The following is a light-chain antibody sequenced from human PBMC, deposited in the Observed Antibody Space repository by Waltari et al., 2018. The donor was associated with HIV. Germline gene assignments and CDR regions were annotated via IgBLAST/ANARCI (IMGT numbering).Light chain of an antibody. CDR1: QSIRSN. Sequence: DIQMTQSPSSLSASVGDRVTITCRSSQSIRSNLNWYQQKPGKAPKPLIYAASSLQSGVPSRFSGSGSGTDFTLTISSLQPEDFVTYHCEQSYNSPRTFGQGTKVEIK. CDR3: EQSYNSPRT. J-gene: IGKJ1*01. CDR2: AAS. V-gene: IGKV1-39*01.